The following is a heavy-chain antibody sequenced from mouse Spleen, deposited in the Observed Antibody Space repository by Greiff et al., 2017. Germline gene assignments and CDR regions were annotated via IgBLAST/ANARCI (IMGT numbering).Heavy chain of an antibody. D-gene: IGHD2-3*01. J-gene: IGHJ4*01. Sequence: EVKLMESGGGLVKPGGSLKLSCAASGFTFSDYYMYWVRQTPEKRLEWVATISDGGSYTYYPDSVKGRFTISRDNAKNNLYLQMSSLKSEDTAMYYCARDREVYDGHYEGFDYAMDHWGQGTSVTVSS. CDR2: ISDGGSYT. V-gene: IGHV5-4*02. CDR1: GFTFSDYY. CDR3: ARDREVYDGHYEGFDYAMDH.